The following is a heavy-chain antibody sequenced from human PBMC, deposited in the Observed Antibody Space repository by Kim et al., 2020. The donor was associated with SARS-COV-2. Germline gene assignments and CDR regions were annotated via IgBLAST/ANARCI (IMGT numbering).Heavy chain of an antibody. CDR2: INSDGSST. CDR3: ARATRYGDYIY. V-gene: IGHV3-74*01. CDR1: GFTFSSYW. J-gene: IGHJ4*02. D-gene: IGHD4-17*01. Sequence: GGSLRLSCAASGFTFSSYWMHWVRQAPGKGLVWVSRINSDGSSTSYADSVKGRFTISRDNAKNTLYLQMNSLRAEDTAVYYCARATRYGDYIYWGQGTLVTVSS.